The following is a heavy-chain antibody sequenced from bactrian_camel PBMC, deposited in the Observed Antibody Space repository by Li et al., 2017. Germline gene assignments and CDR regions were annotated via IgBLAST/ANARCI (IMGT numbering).Heavy chain of an antibody. CDR2: LDSLGST. D-gene: IGHD2*01. J-gene: IGHJ4*01. Sequence: HVQLVESGGGSVQAGSGLRPSCAASEYRGCMGWFRQTPGKEREEVASLDSLGSTTYADSVKGRFTISRDNAKITLHLEMNNLEPEDTGMYFCTAMRVDGPGNLTMTFNFYGQGTQVTVS. CDR1: EYRGC. V-gene: IGHV3S55*01.